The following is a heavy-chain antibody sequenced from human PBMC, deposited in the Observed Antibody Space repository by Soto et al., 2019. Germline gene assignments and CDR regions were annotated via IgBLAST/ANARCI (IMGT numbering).Heavy chain of an antibody. Sequence: ASVKVSCKASGYTFTSYYMHWVRQAPGQGLEWMGIINPSGGSTSYAQKLQGRVTMTRDTSTSTVYMELSSLRSVDTAVYYCARDSSVATIMVYYYYGMDVWGQGTTVTVSS. CDR1: GYTFTSYY. V-gene: IGHV1-46*01. CDR2: INPSGGST. CDR3: ARDSSVATIMVYYYYGMDV. D-gene: IGHD5-12*01. J-gene: IGHJ6*02.